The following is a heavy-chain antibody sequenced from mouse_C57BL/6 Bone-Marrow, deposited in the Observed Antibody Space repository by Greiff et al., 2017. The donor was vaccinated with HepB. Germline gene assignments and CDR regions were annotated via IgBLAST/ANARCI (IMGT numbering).Heavy chain of an antibody. CDR1: GFSFNTYA. CDR3: VRLLRGYAMDY. CDR2: IRSKSNNYAT. J-gene: IGHJ4*01. V-gene: IGHV10-1*01. D-gene: IGHD1-1*01. Sequence: EVQLVESGGGLVQPKGSLKLSCAASGFSFNTYAMNWVRQAPGKGLEWVARIRSKSNNYATYYADSVKDRFTISRDDSESMLYLQMNNLKTEDTAMYYCVRLLRGYAMDYWGQGTSVTVSS.